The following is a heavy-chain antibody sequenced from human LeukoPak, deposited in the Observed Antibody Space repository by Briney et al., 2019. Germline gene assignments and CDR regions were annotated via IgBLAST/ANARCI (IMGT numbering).Heavy chain of an antibody. J-gene: IGHJ6*02. CDR3: ARAGDHSSSWYWHYYYGMDV. CDR2: MNPNSGNT. CDR1: GYTFTSDD. Sequence: ASVKVSCKASGYTFTSDDINWVRQATGQGLEWMGWMNPNSGNTGYAQKFQGRVTMTRTTSISTAYMELSSLRSEDTAVYYCARAGDHSSSWYWHYYYGMDVWGQGTTVTVSS. D-gene: IGHD6-13*01. V-gene: IGHV1-8*01.